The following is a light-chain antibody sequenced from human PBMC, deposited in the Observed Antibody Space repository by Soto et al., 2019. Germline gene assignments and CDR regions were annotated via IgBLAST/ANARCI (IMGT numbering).Light chain of an antibody. Sequence: DIQMTQSPSTLSASLGDRVTITCRASQIITRWLAWYQQRPGKVPKLLMYDDSTLESGVPSRFSGSGSGTEFTLTINSLQPDDIATYYCQQYSRYPRTFGQGTKVDIK. CDR2: DDS. J-gene: IGKJ1*01. V-gene: IGKV1-5*01. CDR3: QQYSRYPRT. CDR1: QIITRW.